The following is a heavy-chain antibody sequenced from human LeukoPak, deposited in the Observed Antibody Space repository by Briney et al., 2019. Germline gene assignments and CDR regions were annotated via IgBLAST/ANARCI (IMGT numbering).Heavy chain of an antibody. Sequence: KPSETLSLTCAVYGGSFSGYYWSWIRQPPGKGLEWIGEINHSGSTNYNPSLKSRVTISVDTSKNQFSLKLSSVTAADTAVYYCAGCYGSDLDYWGQGTLVTVSS. J-gene: IGHJ4*02. D-gene: IGHD3-10*01. CDR3: AGCYGSDLDY. CDR1: GGSFSGYY. V-gene: IGHV4-34*01. CDR2: INHSGST.